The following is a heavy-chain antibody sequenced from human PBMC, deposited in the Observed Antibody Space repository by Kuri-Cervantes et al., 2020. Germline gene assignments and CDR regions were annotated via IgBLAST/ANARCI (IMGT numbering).Heavy chain of an antibody. J-gene: IGHJ4*02. Sequence: SLKISCAAPGLTFSSYGMHWVRQAPGKGLEWVAVIWYDGSNKYYADSVKGRFTISRDNAKNSLYLQMNSLRAEDTAVYYCAREPLYDYIWGSYRYFDYWGQGTLVTVSS. V-gene: IGHV3-33*01. CDR2: IWYDGSNK. CDR1: GLTFSSYG. CDR3: AREPLYDYIWGSYRYFDY. D-gene: IGHD3-16*02.